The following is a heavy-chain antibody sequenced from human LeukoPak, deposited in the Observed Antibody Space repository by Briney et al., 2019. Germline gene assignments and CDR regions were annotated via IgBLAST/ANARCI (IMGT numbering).Heavy chain of an antibody. D-gene: IGHD5-12*01. CDR2: ISSNGGST. J-gene: IGHJ4*02. Sequence: GGSLRLSCAASGVAFSSYHMHWVRQAPGKGVEYVSGISSNGGSTYYANSVKGRFTISRDNSKNTLYLQMGSLRAEDMAVYYCARSRGYDTRDFDYWGQGTLVTVSS. CDR1: GVAFSSYH. CDR3: ARSRGYDTRDFDY. V-gene: IGHV3-64*01.